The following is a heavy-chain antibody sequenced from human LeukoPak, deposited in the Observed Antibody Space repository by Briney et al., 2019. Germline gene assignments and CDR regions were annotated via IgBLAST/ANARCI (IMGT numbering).Heavy chain of an antibody. CDR1: GGSISTSNYY. J-gene: IGHJ3*02. D-gene: IGHD3-16*01. V-gene: IGHV4-39*07. CDR3: AGGRGFDI. CDR2: IYYSGST. Sequence: SETLSLTCTVYGGSISTSNYYWGWIRQPPGKGLEWIGSIYYSGSTYYNPFLKSRVTISVDTSKNQFSLKLSSVTAADTAVYYCAGGRGFDIWGQGTMVTVSS.